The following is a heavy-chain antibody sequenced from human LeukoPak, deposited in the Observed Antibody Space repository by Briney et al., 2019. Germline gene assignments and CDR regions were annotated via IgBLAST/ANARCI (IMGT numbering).Heavy chain of an antibody. CDR1: GSTFSSYA. J-gene: IGHJ4*02. Sequence: SGGSLRLSCAASGSTFSSYAMHWVRQAPGKGLEWVAVISYDGSNKYYADSVKGRFTISRDNSKNTLYLQMNSLRAEDTAVYYCAKPARTDYADYWGQGTLVTVSS. CDR3: AKPARTDYADY. V-gene: IGHV3-30*04. CDR2: ISYDGSNK. D-gene: IGHD1-14*01.